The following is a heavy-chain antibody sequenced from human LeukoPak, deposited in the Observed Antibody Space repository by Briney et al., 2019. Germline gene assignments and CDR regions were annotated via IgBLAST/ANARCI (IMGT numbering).Heavy chain of an antibody. D-gene: IGHD2-2*01. J-gene: IGHJ4*02. Sequence: GGSLRLSCAASAFSSSTYRLHGVRQGPVKGLEYVSAISSDGGSTYYDNSVKGSFTISRDDSKNTLYLQMGRLRGEDLAVYYCARDRWGCSSISCYDFDYWGQGALGTVSS. CDR1: AFSSSTYR. CDR2: ISSDGGST. V-gene: IGHV3-64*01. CDR3: ARDRWGCSSISCYDFDY.